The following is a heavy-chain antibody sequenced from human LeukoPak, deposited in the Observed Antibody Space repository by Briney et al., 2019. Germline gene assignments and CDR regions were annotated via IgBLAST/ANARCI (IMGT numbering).Heavy chain of an antibody. CDR1: GGSISSYY. D-gene: IGHD1-20*01. CDR2: IYYSGST. CDR3: ARELGITGMFGY. J-gene: IGHJ4*02. V-gene: IGHV4-59*01. Sequence: SETLSLTCTVSGGSISSYYWSWIRQPPGKGLEWIGYIYYSGSTNYNPSLKSRVTISVDTSKNQFSLKLSSVTAADTAVYYCARELGITGMFGYWGQGTLVTVSS.